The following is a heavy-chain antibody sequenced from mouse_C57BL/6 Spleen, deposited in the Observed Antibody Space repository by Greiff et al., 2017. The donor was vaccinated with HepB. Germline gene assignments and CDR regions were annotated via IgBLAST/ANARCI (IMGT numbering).Heavy chain of an antibody. CDR2: IDPSDSET. CDR3: AKGSYGSSYAMDY. J-gene: IGHJ4*01. D-gene: IGHD1-1*01. CDR1: GYTFTSYW. V-gene: IGHV1-52*01. Sequence: VKLQQPGAELVRPGSSVKLSCKASGYTFTSYWMHWVKQRPIQGLEWIGNIDPSDSETHYNQKFKDKATLTVDKSSSTAYMQLSSLTSEDSAVYYCAKGSYGSSYAMDYWGQGTSVTVSS.